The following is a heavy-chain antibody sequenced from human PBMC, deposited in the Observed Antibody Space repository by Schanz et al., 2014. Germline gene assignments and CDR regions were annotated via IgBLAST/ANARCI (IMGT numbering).Heavy chain of an antibody. CDR3: ARGDISLSYWYFDL. V-gene: IGHV3-66*01. J-gene: IGHJ2*01. CDR2: IYSGGST. D-gene: IGHD3-16*01. CDR1: GFTVSRNY. Sequence: EVQVVESGGCLVQPGGSLRLSCAASGFTVSRNYMSWVRQAPGKGLEWGSVIYSGGSTDYADSVKGRFTISRDNSENTVFLQMNSLRAEDTAVYYCARGDISLSYWYFDLWGRGTLVTVSS.